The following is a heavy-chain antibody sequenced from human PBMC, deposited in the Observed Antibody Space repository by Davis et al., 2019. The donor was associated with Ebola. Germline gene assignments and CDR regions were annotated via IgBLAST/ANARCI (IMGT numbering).Heavy chain of an antibody. CDR3: AKDGYCSSTSCPLGYYYYYGMDV. D-gene: IGHD2-2*03. CDR1: GFTVSSNY. J-gene: IGHJ6*02. CDR2: ISGSGGST. Sequence: GESLKISCAASGFTVSSNYMSWVRQAPGKGLEWVSAISGSGGSTYYADSVKGRFTISRDNSKNTLYLQMNSLRAEDTAVYYCAKDGYCSSTSCPLGYYYYYGMDVWGQGTTVTVSS. V-gene: IGHV3-23*01.